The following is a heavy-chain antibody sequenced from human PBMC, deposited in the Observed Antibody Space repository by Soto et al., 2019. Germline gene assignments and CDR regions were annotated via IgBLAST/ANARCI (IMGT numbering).Heavy chain of an antibody. CDR3: ARVAPSLGAHFDY. Sequence: SETLSLTCTVYGGSFSGYYWSWIRQPPGKGLEWIGEINHSGSTNYNPSLKSRVTISVDTSKNQFSLKLSSVTAADTAVYYCARVAPSLGAHFDYWGQGTLVTVSS. CDR1: GGSFSGYY. J-gene: IGHJ4*02. V-gene: IGHV4-34*01. CDR2: INHSGST. D-gene: IGHD1-26*01.